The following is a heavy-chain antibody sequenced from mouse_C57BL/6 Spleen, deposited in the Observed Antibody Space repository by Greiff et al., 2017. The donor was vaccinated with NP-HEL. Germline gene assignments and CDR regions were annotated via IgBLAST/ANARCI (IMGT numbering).Heavy chain of an antibody. CDR1: GYTFTSYW. Sequence: QVQLQQPGAELVKPGASVKLSCKASGYTFTSYWMHWVKQRPGQGLEWIGMIHPNSGSTNYNEKFKSKATLTVDKSSSTAYMQLSSLTSEDSALYYCACYYGSSYYFDYWGQGTTLTVSS. V-gene: IGHV1-64*01. CDR2: IHPNSGST. D-gene: IGHD1-1*01. J-gene: IGHJ2*01. CDR3: ACYYGSSYYFDY.